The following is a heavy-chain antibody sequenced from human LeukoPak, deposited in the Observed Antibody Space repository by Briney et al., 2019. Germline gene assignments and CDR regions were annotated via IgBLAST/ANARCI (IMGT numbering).Heavy chain of an antibody. CDR1: DGSFSGYY. CDR2: INHSGST. D-gene: IGHD3-22*01. Sequence: SETLSLTCAVYDGSFSGYYWSWIRQPPGKGLEWIGEINHSGSTNYNPSLKSRVTISVDTSRNQFSLKLNSVTAADTAMYYCARYSGYYLSYFDYWGQGTLVTVSS. J-gene: IGHJ4*02. V-gene: IGHV4-34*01. CDR3: ARYSGYYLSYFDY.